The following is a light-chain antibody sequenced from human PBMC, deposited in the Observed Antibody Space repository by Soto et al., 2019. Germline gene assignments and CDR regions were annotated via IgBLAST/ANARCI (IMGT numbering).Light chain of an antibody. CDR2: AAS. Sequence: DIPMTQSPSSLSGSVEDRVTITCWASQSIRSYLNWYQQKPGKAPKLLIYAASSLQSGVPSRFSGNASGTDFTLTISSLQPEDFATYYCQQSYGIPLTFGGGTKVEIK. CDR1: QSIRSY. V-gene: IGKV1-39*01. J-gene: IGKJ4*01. CDR3: QQSYGIPLT.